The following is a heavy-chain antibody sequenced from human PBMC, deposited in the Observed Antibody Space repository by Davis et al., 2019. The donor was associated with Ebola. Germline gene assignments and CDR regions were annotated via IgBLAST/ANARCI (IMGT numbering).Heavy chain of an antibody. D-gene: IGHD1-26*01. CDR2: IFPGDSDT. J-gene: IGHJ3*01. CDR3: AKGRGPYRRGDAFDV. V-gene: IGHV5-51*01. Sequence: GESLKISCKGSGYSFTSYWIGWVRQMPGKGLEWMGIIFPGDSDTRYSPSFQGQVTIPADKSISTVYLQWSSLKASDTAVYFCAKGRGPYRRGDAFDVWGRGTMVTVSS. CDR1: GYSFTSYW.